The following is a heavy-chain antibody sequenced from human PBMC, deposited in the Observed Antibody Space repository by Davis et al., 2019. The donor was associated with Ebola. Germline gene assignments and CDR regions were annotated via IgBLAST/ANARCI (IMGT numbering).Heavy chain of an antibody. CDR1: GYTFKNSA. Sequence: ASVKVSCKASGYTFKNSAISWVRQAPGQGLEWMGWISAYNGNTAYAQILQGRVTMTTDTSTGTAYMELSSLRSDDTAVYYCARGRPWLWVATPLRFDYWGQGTLVIVSS. V-gene: IGHV1-18*01. CDR2: ISAYNGNT. J-gene: IGHJ4*02. CDR3: ARGRPWLWVATPLRFDY. D-gene: IGHD5-12*01.